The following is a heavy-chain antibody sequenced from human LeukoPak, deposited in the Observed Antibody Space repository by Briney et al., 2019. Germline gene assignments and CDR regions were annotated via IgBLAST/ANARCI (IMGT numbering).Heavy chain of an antibody. CDR1: GGSISSGGYS. J-gene: IGHJ4*02. D-gene: IGHD3-16*01. Sequence: SETLSLTCAVSGGSISSGGYSWSWIRQPPGKGLEWIGYIYHSGSTYYNPSLKSRVTISVDRSKNQFSLKLSSVTAADTAVYYCARATYYFGYWGQGTLVTVSS. CDR2: IYHSGST. V-gene: IGHV4-30-2*01. CDR3: ARATYYFGY.